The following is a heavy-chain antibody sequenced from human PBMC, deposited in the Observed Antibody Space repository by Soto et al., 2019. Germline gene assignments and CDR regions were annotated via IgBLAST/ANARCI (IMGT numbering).Heavy chain of an antibody. J-gene: IGHJ5*02. CDR2: IIPIFGTT. V-gene: IGHV1-69*06. CDR1: GGTFGSDA. D-gene: IGHD3-22*01. CDR3: ARDRTDSGYYTNWLDP. Sequence: ASVKVSCKASGGTFGSDAITWVRRAPGQGLEWVGRIIPIFGTTNYAQNLQGRVTISADKSTLTSYMELHSLTSDDTALYYCARDRTDSGYYTNWLDPWGQGTQVTVSS.